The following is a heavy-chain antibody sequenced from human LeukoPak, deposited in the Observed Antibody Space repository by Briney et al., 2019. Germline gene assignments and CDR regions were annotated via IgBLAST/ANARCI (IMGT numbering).Heavy chain of an antibody. CDR2: ISAYSGNT. Sequence: ASVKVSCKASGYTYTSYGINWVRQAPGQGLEWMGWISAYSGNTNYAQNVQGRVTMTTDTFTSTAYMELRSLRSDDTAVYYCARVVTLGYTSGWYSHYGMDVWGQGTTVAVSS. D-gene: IGHD6-19*01. J-gene: IGHJ6*02. CDR1: GYTYTSYG. CDR3: ARVVTLGYTSGWYSHYGMDV. V-gene: IGHV1-18*01.